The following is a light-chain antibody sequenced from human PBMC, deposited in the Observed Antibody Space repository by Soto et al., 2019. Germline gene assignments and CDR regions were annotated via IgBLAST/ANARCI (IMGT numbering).Light chain of an antibody. Sequence: EVVMTQSPATLSVSPGERATLSCRASETVATNLAWYQQTPGQAPRLLISGASTRAAGISDRFRGSGSGTEFTLTISSLRSEDSAIYYCQQYFEWPPMTFGQGTKVEI. CDR2: GAS. V-gene: IGKV3-15*01. CDR3: QQYFEWPPMT. J-gene: IGKJ1*01. CDR1: ETVATN.